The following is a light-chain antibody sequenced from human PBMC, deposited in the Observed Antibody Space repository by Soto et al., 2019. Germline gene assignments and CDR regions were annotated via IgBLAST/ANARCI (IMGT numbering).Light chain of an antibody. Sequence: EIVLAQSPGTLSLSPGERATLSCRASQSVSGGHLAWYQQKPGQAPRLFIYGVSNRATGIPDRFIGSGSGTDFTLTITRLETADFAVYYCQQYGNSPRTFGQGTKVEIK. J-gene: IGKJ1*01. V-gene: IGKV3-20*01. CDR1: QSVSGGH. CDR2: GVS. CDR3: QQYGNSPRT.